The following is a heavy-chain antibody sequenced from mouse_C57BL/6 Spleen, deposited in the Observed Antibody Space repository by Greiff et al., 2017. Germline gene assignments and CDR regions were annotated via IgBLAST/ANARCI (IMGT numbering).Heavy chain of an antibody. Sequence: EVKLMESGPGLVKPSQSLSLTCSVTGYSITSGYYWNWIRQFPGNKLEWMGYISYDGSNNYNPSLKNRISITRDTSKNQFFLKLNSVTTEDTATYYCARGAAAQAFDYWGQGTTLTVSS. D-gene: IGHD3-2*02. CDR1: GYSITSGYY. CDR3: ARGAAAQAFDY. V-gene: IGHV3-6*01. CDR2: ISYDGSN. J-gene: IGHJ2*01.